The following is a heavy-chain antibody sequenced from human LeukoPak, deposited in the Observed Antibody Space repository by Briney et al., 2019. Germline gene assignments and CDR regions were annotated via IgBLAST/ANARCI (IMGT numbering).Heavy chain of an antibody. CDR3: AGGGATSGIFDY. Sequence: GGSLRLSCAASGFTLSSYSMSWVRQAPGKGLEWVSYISSSYSTIYYADSVKGRFTISRDNARNSLYLQMNSLRAEDTAAYYCAGGGATSGIFDYWGQGALVTVSS. J-gene: IGHJ4*02. V-gene: IGHV3-48*01. CDR1: GFTLSSYS. CDR2: ISSSYSTI. D-gene: IGHD1-26*01.